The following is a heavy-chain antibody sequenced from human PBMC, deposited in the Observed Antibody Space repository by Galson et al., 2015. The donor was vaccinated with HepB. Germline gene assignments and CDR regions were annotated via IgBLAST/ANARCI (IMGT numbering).Heavy chain of an antibody. D-gene: IGHD3-22*01. CDR3: ARDAPLAYYYDSSGYAFDI. CDR1: GFTVSSNY. CDR2: IYSGGST. J-gene: IGHJ3*02. Sequence: SLRLSCAASGFTVSSNYMSWVRQAPGKGLEWVSVIYSGGSTYYADSVKGRFTISRDNSKNTLYLQMNSLRAEDTAMYYCARDAPLAYYYDSSGYAFDIWGQGTMVTVSS. V-gene: IGHV3-66*02.